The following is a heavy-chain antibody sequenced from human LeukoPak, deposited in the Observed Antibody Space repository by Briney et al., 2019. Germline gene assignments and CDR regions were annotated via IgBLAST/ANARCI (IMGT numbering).Heavy chain of an antibody. CDR3: ARTIRSGYGES. CDR1: GFSFSSYW. Sequence: PGGSLRLSCAASGFSFSSYWMSWVRQAPGKGLEWVANIKQDGNEKYYVDSVKGRFTISRDNAKNSLYLQMNSLRDEDTVFYYCARTIRSGYGESWGQGTLVTVSS. J-gene: IGHJ5*02. CDR2: IKQDGNEK. D-gene: IGHD5-12*01. V-gene: IGHV3-7*01.